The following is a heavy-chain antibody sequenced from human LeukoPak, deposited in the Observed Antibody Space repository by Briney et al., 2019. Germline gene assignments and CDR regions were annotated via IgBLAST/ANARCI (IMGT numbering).Heavy chain of an antibody. V-gene: IGHV3-7*01. CDR3: AKGAFRDQVQGYYYMDV. D-gene: IGHD3-10*01. CDR2: IKQDGSEK. J-gene: IGHJ6*03. CDR1: GFTFSSYW. Sequence: GGSLRLSCAASGFTFSSYWMSWVRQAPGKGREWVANIKQDGSEKYYVDSVKGRFIISRDNAKNSLYLQMNSLRAEDTAVYYCAKGAFRDQVQGYYYMDVWGKGTTVTVSS.